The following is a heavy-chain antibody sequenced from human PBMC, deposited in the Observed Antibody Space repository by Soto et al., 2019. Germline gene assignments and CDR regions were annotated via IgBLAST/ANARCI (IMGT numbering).Heavy chain of an antibody. Sequence: ASVKVSCKASGYTFTGYYMHWVRQAPGQGLEWMGWINPNSGGTNYAQKFQGWVTMTRDTSISTAYMELSRLRSDDTAVYYCARGRKELLWFGESGYYYGMDVWGQGTTVTAP. CDR1: GYTFTGYY. CDR2: INPNSGGT. J-gene: IGHJ6*02. D-gene: IGHD3-10*01. V-gene: IGHV1-2*04. CDR3: ARGRKELLWFGESGYYYGMDV.